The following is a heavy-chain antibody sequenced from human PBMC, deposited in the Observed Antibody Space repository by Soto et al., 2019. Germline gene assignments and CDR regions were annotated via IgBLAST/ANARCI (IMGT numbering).Heavy chain of an antibody. J-gene: IGHJ4*02. CDR1: GYTFSNYG. D-gene: IGHD3-9*01. Sequence: QVQLVQSGAEMKKPGASVNVSCKASGYTFSNYGISWVRQAPGQGLEWMGWISGYNGNTKFAQKLQGRVTMTTDTSTSTAYMELRSLRSDDTAVYYCARDDLLTGYYNRGYFDYWGQGTLVTVSS. V-gene: IGHV1-18*01. CDR3: ARDDLLTGYYNRGYFDY. CDR2: ISGYNGNT.